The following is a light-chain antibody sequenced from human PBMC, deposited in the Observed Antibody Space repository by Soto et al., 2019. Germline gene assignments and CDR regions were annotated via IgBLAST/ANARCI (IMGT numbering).Light chain of an antibody. CDR2: RAS. CDR3: QQYNNWPIT. CDR1: QSVDSL. V-gene: IGKV3-15*01. J-gene: IGKJ5*01. Sequence: EIVMTQSPATLSVSPGETATLSCKTSQSVDSLLAWYQQKPGQAPRLLIYRASTRTTGIPARFSGSGSGTEFTLTINSLQSEDFAVYYCQQYNNWPITFGQGTRLENK.